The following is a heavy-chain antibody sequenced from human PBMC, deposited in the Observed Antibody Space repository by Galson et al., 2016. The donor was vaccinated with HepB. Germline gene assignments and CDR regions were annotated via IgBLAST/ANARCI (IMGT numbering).Heavy chain of an antibody. CDR3: SRGQVGPTKPAYYFDY. CDR1: GFTFSDFY. D-gene: IGHD1-26*01. J-gene: IGHJ4*02. CDR2: ISTSGSTV. V-gene: IGHV3-11*01. Sequence: SLRLSCAVSGFTFSDFYMSWIRQAPGKGLEWVSYISTSGSTVYYADSVKGRFIISRDNAKNSLFLQMNTLRAEDTAVYFCSRGQVGPTKPAYYFDYWGQGTVVTVSS.